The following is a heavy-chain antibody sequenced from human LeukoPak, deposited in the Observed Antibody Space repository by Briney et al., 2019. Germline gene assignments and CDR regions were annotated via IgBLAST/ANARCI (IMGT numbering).Heavy chain of an antibody. V-gene: IGHV3-23*01. CDR3: AKDKSDGSGTYYHY. CDR2: LSGSGGTT. D-gene: IGHD3-10*01. Sequence: PGGSLRLSSAASGFTSSSYAMSWVRQAPGKGLEWVSALSGSGGTTYYADSVKGRFTISRDNSKNTLYLQMNSLRAEDTAVYYCAKDKSDGSGTYYHYWGQGTLVTVSS. J-gene: IGHJ4*02. CDR1: GFTSSSYA.